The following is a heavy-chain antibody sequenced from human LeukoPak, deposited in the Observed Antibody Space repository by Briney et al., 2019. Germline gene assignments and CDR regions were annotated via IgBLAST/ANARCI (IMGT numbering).Heavy chain of an antibody. CDR2: INSDGSST. Sequence: GGSLRLSCEASGFTFRSYWMHWVRQAPGKGLVWVSRINSDGSSTSYADSVKGRFTISRDNAKNTLYLQMNSLKTEDTAVYYCTTGAVAVTSGGQGTLVTVSS. J-gene: IGHJ4*02. V-gene: IGHV3-74*01. CDR3: TTGAVAVTS. CDR1: GFTFRSYW. D-gene: IGHD4-23*01.